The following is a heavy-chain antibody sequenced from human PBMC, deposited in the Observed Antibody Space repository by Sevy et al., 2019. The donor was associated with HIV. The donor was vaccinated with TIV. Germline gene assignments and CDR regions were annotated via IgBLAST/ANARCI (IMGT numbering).Heavy chain of an antibody. D-gene: IGHD3-22*01. J-gene: IGHJ6*02. CDR1: GDTYNNYA. Sequence: ASVKVSCKTSGDTYNNYAISWVRQAPGQGLEWMGEIIPVLHKPKFAQRFQGRVSITADESTTTVYMELSGLRSDDTAVYYCARERSGSAMDVWGQGTTVTVSS. CDR2: IIPVLHKP. V-gene: IGHV1-69*10. CDR3: ARERSGSAMDV.